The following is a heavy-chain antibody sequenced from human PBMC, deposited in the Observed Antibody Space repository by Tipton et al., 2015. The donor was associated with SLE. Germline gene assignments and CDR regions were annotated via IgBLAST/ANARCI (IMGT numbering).Heavy chain of an antibody. D-gene: IGHD5-12*01. J-gene: IGHJ4*02. V-gene: IGHV4-39*07. CDR3: ARRHYSGPFDS. CDR2: IFYTGST. Sequence: TLSLTCSVSDGSISTTNYYWGWLRQPPGKGLEWIGSIFYTGSTYYNPSLNSRVSFSIDTSENHFSLRLNSVTAADTAVYYCARRHYSGPFDSWGQGTLTTVSS. CDR1: DGSISTTNYY.